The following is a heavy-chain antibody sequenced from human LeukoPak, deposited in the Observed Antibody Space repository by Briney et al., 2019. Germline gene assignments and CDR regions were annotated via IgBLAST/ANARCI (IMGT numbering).Heavy chain of an antibody. D-gene: IGHD6-19*01. CDR3: STTIRGWYGVGDY. CDR1: GGSISSSSYS. V-gene: IGHV4-39*01. J-gene: IGHJ4*02. Sequence: SETLSLTCTVSGGSISSSSYSWGWIRQPPGKGLEYIGSSSYTGSTYYNPSLKSRVTISVDTSKNQLSLNLNSVTAADTAVYYCSTTIRGWYGVGDYWGQGVLVTVSS. CDR2: SSYTGST.